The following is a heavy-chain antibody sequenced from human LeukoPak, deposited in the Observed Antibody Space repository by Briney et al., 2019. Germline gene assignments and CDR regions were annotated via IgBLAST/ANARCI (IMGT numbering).Heavy chain of an antibody. D-gene: IGHD3-22*01. Sequence: ASVKVSCKASGGTFSSYAISWVRQAPGQGLEWMGGIIPIFGTANYAQKFQGRVTITTDESTSTAYMELSSLRSEDTAVYYCARDLIRVYDSNGYYYNWFDPSGQGTLVTVFS. V-gene: IGHV1-69*05. CDR3: ARDLIRVYDSNGYYYNWFDP. CDR1: GGTFSSYA. CDR2: IIPIFGTA. J-gene: IGHJ5*02.